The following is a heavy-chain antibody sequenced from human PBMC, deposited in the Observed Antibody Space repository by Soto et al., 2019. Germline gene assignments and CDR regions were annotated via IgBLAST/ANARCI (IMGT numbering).Heavy chain of an antibody. Sequence: ALRLSCAASGFIFSAFGIHWVRQAPGKGLEWVAFLSHDGSNKYYADSVRGRLSISRDNSKNTVYLQMNSLRADDTAVYYCARDRDGGTYTYFDNWGQGTRVTVS. CDR2: LSHDGSNK. CDR3: ARDRDGGTYTYFDN. CDR1: GFIFSAFG. V-gene: IGHV3-30*03. D-gene: IGHD1-26*01. J-gene: IGHJ4*02.